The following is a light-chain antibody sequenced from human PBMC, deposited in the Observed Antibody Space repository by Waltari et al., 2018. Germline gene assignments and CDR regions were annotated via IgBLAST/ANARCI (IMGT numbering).Light chain of an antibody. V-gene: IGLV3-1*01. CDR3: QAWASDKVV. CDR1: ELGDKY. CDR2: QDD. Sequence: SYELTQPPSVSVPPGQRASIPCPGDELGDKYVCWYQQTPGQTPVLVLYQDDKRPSGIPERFSGSNSGNIATLTISETQVMDEADYYCQAWASDKVVFGGGTMLTVL. J-gene: IGLJ3*02.